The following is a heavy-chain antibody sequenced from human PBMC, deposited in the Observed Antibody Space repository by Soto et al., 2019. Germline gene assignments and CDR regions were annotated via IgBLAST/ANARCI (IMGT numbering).Heavy chain of an antibody. CDR3: AREDYGDLNYDY. Sequence: SVKVSCKASGGTFSSYAISWVRQAPGQGLEWMGGIIPIFGTANYAQKFQGRVTITADESTSTAYMELSSLRSEDTAVYYCAREDYGDLNYDYWGQGTLVTVSS. CDR1: GGTFSSYA. V-gene: IGHV1-69*13. CDR2: IIPIFGTA. D-gene: IGHD4-17*01. J-gene: IGHJ4*02.